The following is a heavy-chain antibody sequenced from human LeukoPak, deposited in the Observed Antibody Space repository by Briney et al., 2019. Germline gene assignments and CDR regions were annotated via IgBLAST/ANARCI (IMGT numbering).Heavy chain of an antibody. CDR3: ARDSYYGSGTLDY. CDR1: GGSISNYY. V-gene: IGHV4-4*07. D-gene: IGHD3-10*01. CDR2: IYTSGST. Sequence: SETLSLTCTVSGGSISNYYWSWIRQPAGKGLEWIGRIYTSGSTNYNPSLKSRVTISVDTSKNQFSLKLSSVTAADTAVYYCARDSYYGSGTLDYWGQGTLVTVSS. J-gene: IGHJ4*02.